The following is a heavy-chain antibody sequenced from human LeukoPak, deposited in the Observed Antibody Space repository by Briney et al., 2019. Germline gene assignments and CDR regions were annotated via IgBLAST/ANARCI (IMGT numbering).Heavy chain of an antibody. J-gene: IGHJ3*02. CDR2: IKSNSDGGTT. D-gene: IGHD3-10*01. CDR1: GFIFSSAW. V-gene: IGHV3-15*01. Sequence: PGGSLRLSCEASGFIFSSAWMNWVRQAPGKGLEWIGRIKSNSDGGTTDYAAPEKGRFTISRDDSKNTLFLQMDSLKIEDTAIYYCTTRGAIVHDGFDIWGQGTLVTVSS. CDR3: TTRGAIVHDGFDI.